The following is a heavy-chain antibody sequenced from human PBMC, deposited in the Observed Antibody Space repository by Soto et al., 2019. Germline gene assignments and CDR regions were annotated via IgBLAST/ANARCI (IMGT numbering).Heavy chain of an antibody. D-gene: IGHD3-10*01. CDR2: ISYDGSNK. CDR1: GFSFSSYG. Sequence: SGGSLRLSCATSGFSFSSYGMHWVRQAPGKGLEWVAVISYDGSNKYYADSVKGRFTISRDNSKNTLYLQMNSLRAEDTAVYYCAKDTYGSGSYYISYYYYGMDVWGQGTTVTVSS. CDR3: AKDTYGSGSYYISYYYYGMDV. J-gene: IGHJ6*02. V-gene: IGHV3-30*18.